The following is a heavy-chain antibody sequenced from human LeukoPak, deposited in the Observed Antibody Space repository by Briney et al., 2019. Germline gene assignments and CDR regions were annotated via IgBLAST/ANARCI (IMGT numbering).Heavy chain of an antibody. D-gene: IGHD6-19*01. CDR2: IYYSGGT. CDR3: ASPSEDSNGWESFDY. V-gene: IGHV4-59*01. J-gene: IGHJ4*02. CDR1: GGSISSYY. Sequence: PLETLSLTCTVSGGSISSYYWSWIRQPPGKGLEWIGYIYYSGGTNYNPSLKSRVTISVDTSKNQFSLKLSSVTAADTAVYYCASPSEDSNGWESFDYWGQGTLVTVSS.